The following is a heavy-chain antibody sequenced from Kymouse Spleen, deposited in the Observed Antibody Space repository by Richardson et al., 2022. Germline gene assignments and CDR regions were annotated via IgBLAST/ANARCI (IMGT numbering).Heavy chain of an antibody. V-gene: IGHV3-33*01. CDR1: GFTFSSYG. CDR2: IWYDGSNK. CDR3: ARSITMVRGVIIFDY. D-gene: IGHD3-10*01. Sequence: QVQLVESGGGVVQPGRSLRLSCAASGFTFSSYGMHWVRQAPGKGLEWVAVIWYDGSNKYYADSVKGRFTISRDNSKNTLYLQMNSLRAEDTAVYYCARSITMVRGVIIFDYWGQGTLVTVSS. J-gene: IGHJ4*02.